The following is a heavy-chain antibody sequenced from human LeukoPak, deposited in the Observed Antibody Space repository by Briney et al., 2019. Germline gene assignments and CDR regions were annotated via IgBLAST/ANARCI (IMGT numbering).Heavy chain of an antibody. CDR3: ARELIYGDHYFDY. CDR1: GFSFSTYS. D-gene: IGHD4-17*01. Sequence: PGGSLRLSCAASGFSFSTYSMNWVRQAPGKGLEWVSYIDRSSNTIYYADSVKGRFTISRDNAKNSLYLQMNSLRAEDTAVYYCARELIYGDHYFDYWGQGTLVTVSS. V-gene: IGHV3-48*04. J-gene: IGHJ4*02. CDR2: IDRSSNTI.